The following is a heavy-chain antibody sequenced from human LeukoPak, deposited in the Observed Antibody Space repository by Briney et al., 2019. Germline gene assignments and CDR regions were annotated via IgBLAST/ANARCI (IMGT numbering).Heavy chain of an antibody. Sequence: GGSLRLSCAASGFIFSSYAMSWVRQAPGKGLEWVSAISGSGGSTYYADSVKGRFTISRDNAKNSLYLQMNSLRAEDTAVYYCARDVYYYDSSAKGGYYFDYWGQGTLVTVSS. V-gene: IGHV3-23*01. CDR3: ARDVYYYDSSAKGGYYFDY. J-gene: IGHJ4*02. CDR2: ISGSGGST. CDR1: GFIFSSYA. D-gene: IGHD3-22*01.